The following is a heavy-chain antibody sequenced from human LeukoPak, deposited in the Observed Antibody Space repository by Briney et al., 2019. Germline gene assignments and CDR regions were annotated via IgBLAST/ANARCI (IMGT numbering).Heavy chain of an antibody. J-gene: IGHJ6*02. CDR1: GGSISSSSSN. CDR2: IYYSGST. V-gene: IGHV4-61*01. CDR3: ARDNWNYGSSMDV. Sequence: SETLSLTCTVSGGSISSSSSNWGWIRQPPGKGLEWIGYIYYSGSTNYNPSLKSRVTISVDTSKNQFSLKLSSVTAADTAVYHCARDNWNYGSSMDVWGQGTTVTVSS. D-gene: IGHD1-7*01.